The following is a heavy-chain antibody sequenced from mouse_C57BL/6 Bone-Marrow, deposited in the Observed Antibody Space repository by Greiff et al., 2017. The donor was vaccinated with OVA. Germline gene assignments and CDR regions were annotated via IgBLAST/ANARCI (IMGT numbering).Heavy chain of an antibody. Sequence: VQLQQSGPELVKPGASVKISCKASGYSFTSYYIHWVKQRPGQGLEWIGWIYPGSGNTKYNEKFKGKATLTADTSSSTAYMQLSSLTSEDSAVYYCARRSFLLWALGYWGQGTLVTVSA. CDR3: ARRSFLLWALGY. V-gene: IGHV1-66*01. J-gene: IGHJ3*01. D-gene: IGHD2-10*01. CDR2: IYPGSGNT. CDR1: GYSFTSYY.